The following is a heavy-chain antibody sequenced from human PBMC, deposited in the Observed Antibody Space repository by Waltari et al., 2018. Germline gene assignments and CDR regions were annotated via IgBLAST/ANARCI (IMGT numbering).Heavy chain of an antibody. CDR1: GFTFSSYA. Sequence: EVQLLESGGGLVQPGGSLRLSCAASGFTFSSYAMSWVRQAPGKGLEWVSVISVNGGVTYNADSVKGRFSISRDTSKITLYLQMDSLRADDTAVYYCAKVGGSWIRLAGLSEYWGQGTLVTVSS. CDR2: ISVNGGVT. V-gene: IGHV3-23*01. J-gene: IGHJ4*02. CDR3: AKVGGSWIRLAGLSEY. D-gene: IGHD2-15*01.